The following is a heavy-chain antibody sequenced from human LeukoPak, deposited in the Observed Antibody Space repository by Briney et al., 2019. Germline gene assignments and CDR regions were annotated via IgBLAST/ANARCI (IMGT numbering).Heavy chain of an antibody. Sequence: SGTLSLTCAVSGGSISSSNWWSWVRQPPGKGLEWIGEIYHSGSTNYNPSLKSRVTISVDKSKNQFSLKLSSVTAADTAVYYCARDHGQYSSGWYSAFYYYYMDVWGKGTTVTVSS. CDR3: ARDHGQYSSGWYSAFYYYYMDV. CDR2: IYHSGST. CDR1: GGSISSSNW. J-gene: IGHJ6*03. V-gene: IGHV4-4*02. D-gene: IGHD6-19*01.